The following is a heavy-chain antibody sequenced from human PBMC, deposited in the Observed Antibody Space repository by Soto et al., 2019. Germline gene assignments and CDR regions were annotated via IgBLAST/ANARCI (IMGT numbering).Heavy chain of an antibody. CDR2: INHSGST. CDR1: GGSFSGYY. CDR3: ARELGYCSSTSCYYYGMDV. V-gene: IGHV4-34*01. J-gene: IGHJ6*02. D-gene: IGHD2-2*01. Sequence: SETLSLTCAVYGGSFSGYYWSWIRQPPGKGLEWIGEINHSGSTNYNPSLKSRVTISVDTSKNQFSLKLSSVTAADTAVYYCARELGYCSSTSCYYYGMDVWGQGTTVTVAS.